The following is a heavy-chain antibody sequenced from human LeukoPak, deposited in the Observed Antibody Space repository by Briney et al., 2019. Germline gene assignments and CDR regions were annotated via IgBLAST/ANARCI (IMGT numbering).Heavy chain of an antibody. V-gene: IGHV3-9*01. CDR1: GFTFDDYA. J-gene: IGHJ3*02. Sequence: GGSLRLSCAASGFTFDDYAMHWVRQAPGKGMEWVSGISWNSGSIGYADSVKGRFTISRDNAKNSLYLQMNSLRAEDTALYYCASVAGNAFDIWGQGTMVTVSS. CDR3: ASVAGNAFDI. CDR2: ISWNSGSI. D-gene: IGHD6-19*01.